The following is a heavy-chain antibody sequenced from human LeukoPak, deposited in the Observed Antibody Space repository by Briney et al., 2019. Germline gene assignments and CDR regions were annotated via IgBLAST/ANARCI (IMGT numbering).Heavy chain of an antibody. CDR2: INPSGGST. CDR3: ARDPRYSSSSYQGFDP. CDR1: GYTFTSYY. V-gene: IGHV1-46*01. J-gene: IGHJ5*02. Sequence: ASVKVSCKASGYTFTSYYMHWVRQAPGQGLEWMGIINPSGGSTSYAQKFQGRVTITADKSTSTAYMELSSLRSEDTAVYYCARDPRYSSSSYQGFDPWGQGTLVTVSS. D-gene: IGHD6-6*01.